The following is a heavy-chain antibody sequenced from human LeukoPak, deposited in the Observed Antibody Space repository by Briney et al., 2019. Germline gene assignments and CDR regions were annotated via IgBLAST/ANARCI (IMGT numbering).Heavy chain of an antibody. CDR3: ARDRAANQDWVEFDP. D-gene: IGHD3/OR15-3a*01. V-gene: IGHV3-66*03. J-gene: IGHJ5*02. CDR1: GFTFSLYA. CDR2: IRDSGEA. Sequence: GGSLRLSCAASGFTFSLYAMNWVRQAPGKGLEWVGLIRDSGEAFYADFARGRFAISRDESENTLYLQMNSLRVEDTAVYFCARDRAANQDWVEFDPWGQGTPVIVSS.